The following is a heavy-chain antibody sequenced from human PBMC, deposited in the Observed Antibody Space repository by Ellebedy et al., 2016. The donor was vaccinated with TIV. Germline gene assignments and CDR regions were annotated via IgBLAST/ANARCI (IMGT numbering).Heavy chain of an antibody. CDR1: GFTFSNYG. CDR2: VSYDGKVK. J-gene: IGHJ4*02. D-gene: IGHD6-13*01. V-gene: IGHV3-30*18. Sequence: PGGSLRLSCAASGFTFSNYGMQWVRQAPGEGLEWVAVVSYDGKVKYYSDSVKGRFTISRDNSQNTLYLQMDSLRAEDTAMYYCAKEGSSYTSTWYDDWGQGTLVTVSS. CDR3: AKEGSSYTSTWYDD.